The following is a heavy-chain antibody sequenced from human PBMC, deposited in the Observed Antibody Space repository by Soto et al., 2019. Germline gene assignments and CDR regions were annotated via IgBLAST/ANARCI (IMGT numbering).Heavy chain of an antibody. CDR2: ISYDGNYK. V-gene: IGHV3-30*18. CDR3: AKKGYTLVRGVIITPYYYGMDV. J-gene: IGHJ6*02. D-gene: IGHD3-10*01. CDR1: GFTFGSYG. Sequence: GGSLRLSCAASGFTFGSYGVHWVRQAPGKGLEWVAVISYDGNYKYYADSVKGRFTISRDSSKNTLYLQMNSLRGEDTAVYYCAKKGYTLVRGVIITPYYYGMDVWGQGTTVTVSS.